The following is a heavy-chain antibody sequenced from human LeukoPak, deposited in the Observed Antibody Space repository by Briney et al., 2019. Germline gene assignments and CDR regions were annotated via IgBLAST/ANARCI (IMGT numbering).Heavy chain of an antibody. CDR2: ISYDGSNK. CDR3: VRDDYGDYGLLDY. D-gene: IGHD4-17*01. V-gene: IGHV3-30-3*01. Sequence: GGSLRLSCAASGFTFSSYAMYWVRQAPGKGLEWVAVISYDGSNKHYADSVKGRFTISRDNSKNTLYLQMNSLRAEDTAVYYCVRDDYGDYGLLDYWGQGTLVTVSS. CDR1: GFTFSSYA. J-gene: IGHJ4*02.